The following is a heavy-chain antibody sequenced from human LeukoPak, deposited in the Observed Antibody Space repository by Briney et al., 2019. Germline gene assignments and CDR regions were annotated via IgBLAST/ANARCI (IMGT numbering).Heavy chain of an antibody. V-gene: IGHV3-30*02. J-gene: IGHJ6*03. D-gene: IGHD4-23*01. CDR1: GFTFSNAW. CDR3: ARDVGGNPPYYMDV. Sequence: GGSLRLSCAASGFTFSNAWMSWVRQAPGKGLEWVAFIRYDGSNKYYADSVKGRFTISRDNSKNTLYLQMNSLRAEDTAVYYCARDVGGNPPYYMDVWGKGTTVTVSS. CDR2: IRYDGSNK.